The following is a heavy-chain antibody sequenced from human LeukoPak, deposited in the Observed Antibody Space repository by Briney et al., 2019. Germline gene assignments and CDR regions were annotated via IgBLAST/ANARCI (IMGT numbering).Heavy chain of an antibody. CDR2: ISGSGGNT. CDR3: AKTLREQWLTTNDAFDI. J-gene: IGHJ3*02. CDR1: GFTFSSYA. Sequence: PGGSLRLSCAASGFTFSSYAMSWVRQAPGKGLEWVSAISGSGGNTYYADSVKGRFTISRDNSKNTLYLQMNSLRAEDTAVYYCAKTLREQWLTTNDAFDIWGQGTMVTVSS. V-gene: IGHV3-23*01. D-gene: IGHD6-19*01.